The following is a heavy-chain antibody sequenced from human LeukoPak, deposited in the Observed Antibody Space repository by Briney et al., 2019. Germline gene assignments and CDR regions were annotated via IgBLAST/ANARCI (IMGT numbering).Heavy chain of an antibody. CDR3: ARAYCAGGSCLSRGNFDY. J-gene: IGHJ4*02. Sequence: TSETLSLTCTVSGGSISNYYWSWIRQPPGKGLEWIAYIYYSGSTSYNPSLKSRVTISVDTSKNQLSLKMSSVTAADTAVYYCARAYCAGGSCLSRGNFDYWGQGTLVTVSS. CDR2: IYYSGST. CDR1: GGSISNYY. V-gene: IGHV4-59*08. D-gene: IGHD2-15*01.